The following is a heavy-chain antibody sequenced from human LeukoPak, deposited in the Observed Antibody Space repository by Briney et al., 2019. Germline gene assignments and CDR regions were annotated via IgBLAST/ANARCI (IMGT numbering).Heavy chain of an antibody. J-gene: IGHJ3*02. Sequence: GSSVKVSCKASGGTFSSYAISWVRQAPGQGLEWMGGIIPIFGTANYAQKFQGRVTITTDESTSTAYMELSSLRSEDTAVYYCARDADYDSSGYYFDAFDIWGQGTMVTVSS. CDR2: IIPIFGTA. D-gene: IGHD3-22*01. CDR3: ARDADYDSSGYYFDAFDI. CDR1: GGTFSSYA. V-gene: IGHV1-69*05.